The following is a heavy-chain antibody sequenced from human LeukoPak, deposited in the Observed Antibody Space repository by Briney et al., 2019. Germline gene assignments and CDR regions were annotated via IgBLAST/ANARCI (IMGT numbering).Heavy chain of an antibody. J-gene: IGHJ3*02. CDR3: ARAPESMIVVVIDAFDI. V-gene: IGHV4-31*03. Sequence: PSQTLSLTRTVSGGSISSGGYYWSWIRQHPGKGLEWIGYIYYSGSTYYNPSLKSRVTISVGTSKNQFSLKLSSVTAADTAVYYCARAPESMIVVVIDAFDIWGQGTMVTVSS. CDR1: GGSISSGGYY. D-gene: IGHD3-22*01. CDR2: IYYSGST.